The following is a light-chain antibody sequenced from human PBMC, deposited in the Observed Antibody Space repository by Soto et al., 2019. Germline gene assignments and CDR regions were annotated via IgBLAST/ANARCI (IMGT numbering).Light chain of an antibody. V-gene: IGLV2-14*01. CDR2: EVS. J-gene: IGLJ3*02. Sequence: QSALTQPASVSGSLGQSITISCTGSSSDSDYYKYVSWYQHHPGKAPTLVIFEVSSRPSGTSDRFSGSKSGNTASLTIPGLQAEDEAHYYCSAYTRSSLWVFGGGTKLTVL. CDR1: SSDSDYYKY. CDR3: SAYTRSSLWV.